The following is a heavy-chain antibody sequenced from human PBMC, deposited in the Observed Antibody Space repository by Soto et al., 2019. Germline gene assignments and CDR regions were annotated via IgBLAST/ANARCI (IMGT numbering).Heavy chain of an antibody. V-gene: IGHV1-8*01. D-gene: IGHD6-13*01. CDR3: ARGVDAGLDY. Sequence: QVQLVQSGAEVKKPGASVKVSCKASGYTFTSYDINWVRQATGQGLEWMAWMSPQNVNTGYAQNVQGRVIMTRDTSINTAYLELSSLRPEDTAVYYCARGVDAGLDYWGQGALVTVSS. J-gene: IGHJ4*02. CDR2: MSPQNVNT. CDR1: GYTFTSYD.